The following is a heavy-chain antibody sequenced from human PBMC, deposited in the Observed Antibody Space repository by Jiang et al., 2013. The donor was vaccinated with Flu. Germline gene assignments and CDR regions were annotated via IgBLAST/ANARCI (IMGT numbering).Heavy chain of an antibody. CDR1: GLTFSHFA. J-gene: IGHJ5*02. Sequence: VQLLESGGGLVQPGGSLRLSCAASGLTFSHFAMSWVRQAPGKGLEWVSTISGRGESTFYADSVKGRITISRDNSKNMVYLQMDSLRAEDTALYYCLKGGHLSFFDHWGQGTLVTVSS. CDR3: LKGGHLSFFDH. V-gene: IGHV3-23*01. D-gene: IGHD3-16*01. CDR2: ISGRGEST.